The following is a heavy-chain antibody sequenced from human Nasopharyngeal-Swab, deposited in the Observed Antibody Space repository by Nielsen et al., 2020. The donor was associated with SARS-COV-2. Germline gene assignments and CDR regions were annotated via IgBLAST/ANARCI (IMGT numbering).Heavy chain of an antibody. D-gene: IGHD2-8*02. Sequence: SVKVSCKASGGTFSSYDISWVRQAAGQGVEWMGGIITIFGTANYAQKFQGRVTITADESTSTAYMELSSLRSEDTAVYYCARDQAGGGVLGYWGQGTLVTVSS. J-gene: IGHJ4*02. V-gene: IGHV1-69*13. CDR1: GGTFSSYD. CDR3: ARDQAGGGVLGY. CDR2: IITIFGTA.